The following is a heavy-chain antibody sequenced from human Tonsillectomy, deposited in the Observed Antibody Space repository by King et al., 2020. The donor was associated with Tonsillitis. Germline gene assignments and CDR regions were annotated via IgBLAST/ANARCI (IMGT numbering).Heavy chain of an antibody. CDR1: GFTFSSHG. D-gene: IGHD3-22*01. Sequence: VQLVESGGGVVQPGRSLRLSCAASGFTFSSHGMHWVRKAPGKGLEWVAVISYDGSNKYYADSVKGRFTISRDNSKNTLYLQMNSLSAEDTVVYYCAKESYYGSSSYYYVWGHDGMDVWGQGTTVTVSS. J-gene: IGHJ6*02. V-gene: IGHV3-30*18. CDR3: AKESYYGSSSYYYVWGHDGMDV. CDR2: ISYDGSNK.